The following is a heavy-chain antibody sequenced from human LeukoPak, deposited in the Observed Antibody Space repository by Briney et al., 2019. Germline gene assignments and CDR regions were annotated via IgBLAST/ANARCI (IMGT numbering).Heavy chain of an antibody. J-gene: IGHJ3*02. CDR2: ISGSGAST. D-gene: IGHD6-13*01. CDR1: GFTFSSYG. V-gene: IGHV3-23*01. CDR3: AKYIAAAGRPDAFDI. Sequence: GGSLRLSCPASGFTFSSYGRSWVRQAPGKGLEWVSAISGSGASTYYADSVKGRFTISRDNSRNTLYLQMNSLRAEDTAVYYCAKYIAAAGRPDAFDIWGQQTMVTVSS.